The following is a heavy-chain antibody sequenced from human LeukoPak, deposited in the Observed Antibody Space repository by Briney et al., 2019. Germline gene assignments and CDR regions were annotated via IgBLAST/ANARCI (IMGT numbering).Heavy chain of an antibody. Sequence: GASVKVSCKASGYTFTSYDINWVQQAPGQGLEWMGWINPNSGGTNYAQKFQGRVTMTRDTSISTAYMELSRLRSDDTAVYYCARGSITMVRGVLDYWGQGTLVTVSS. CDR3: ARGSITMVRGVLDY. CDR1: GYTFTSYD. J-gene: IGHJ4*02. D-gene: IGHD3-10*01. V-gene: IGHV1-2*02. CDR2: INPNSGGT.